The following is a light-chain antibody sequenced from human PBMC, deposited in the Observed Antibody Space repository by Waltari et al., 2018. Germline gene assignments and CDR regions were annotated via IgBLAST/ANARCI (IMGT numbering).Light chain of an antibody. CDR1: SSDVGNYNL. CDR3: GSYTNTNTLL. J-gene: IGLJ3*02. Sequence: QSALTQPASVSGSPGQSITVSCTGSSSDVGNYNLVSWYQQHRGKAPKLIIYDVSNRPSGVSNRFSGSKSGNTASLTISGLQAEDEADYYCGSYTNTNTLLFGGGTKLTVL. CDR2: DVS. V-gene: IGLV2-14*03.